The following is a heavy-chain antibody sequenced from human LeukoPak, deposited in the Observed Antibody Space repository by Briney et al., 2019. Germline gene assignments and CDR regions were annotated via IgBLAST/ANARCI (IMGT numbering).Heavy chain of an antibody. V-gene: IGHV3-23*01. Sequence: GGSLRLSCAASGFTFSSYAMSWIRQAPGKGLEWVSAISGSGGSTYYADSVKGRFTISRDNSKNTLYLQMNSLRAEDTAVYYFAKDPVLLWFGEFFGYWGQGTLVTVSS. CDR3: AKDPVLLWFGEFFGY. D-gene: IGHD3-10*01. J-gene: IGHJ4*02. CDR2: ISGSGGST. CDR1: GFTFSSYA.